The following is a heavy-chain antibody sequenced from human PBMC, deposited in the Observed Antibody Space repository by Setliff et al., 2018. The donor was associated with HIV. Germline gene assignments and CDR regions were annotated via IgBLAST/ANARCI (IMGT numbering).Heavy chain of an antibody. D-gene: IGHD4-17*01. CDR2: INPNSGGT. CDR3: ARTTVTTYYFDY. CDR1: GYTFTNYY. Sequence: ASVKVSCKASGYTFTNYYMHWVRQAPGQGLEWMGWINPNSGGTNYAQKFQGRVTMTRDTSISSVYMELRSLRSDDTAVYYCARTTVTTYYFDYWGQGTLVTVSS. V-gene: IGHV1-2*02. J-gene: IGHJ4*02.